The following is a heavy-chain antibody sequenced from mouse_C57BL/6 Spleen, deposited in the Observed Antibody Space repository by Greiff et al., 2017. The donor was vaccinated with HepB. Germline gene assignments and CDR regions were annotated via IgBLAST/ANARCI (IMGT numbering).Heavy chain of an antibody. CDR2: IDPSDSYT. D-gene: IGHD3-2*02. V-gene: IGHV1-69*01. Sequence: QVQLQQPGAELVMPGASVKLSCKASGYTFTSYWMHWVKQRPGQGLEWIGEIDPSDSYTNYNQKFKGKSTLTVDKSSSTAYMQLSSLTSEDSAVYYCARRQLRLPLAMDYWGQGTSVTVSS. CDR3: ARRQLRLPLAMDY. CDR1: GYTFTSYW. J-gene: IGHJ4*01.